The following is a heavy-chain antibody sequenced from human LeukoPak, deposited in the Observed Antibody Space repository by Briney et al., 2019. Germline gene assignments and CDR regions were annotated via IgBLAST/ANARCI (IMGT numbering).Heavy chain of an antibody. V-gene: IGHV1-18*04. CDR1: GYTFTSYG. CDR2: ISAYNGNT. D-gene: IGHD1-26*01. J-gene: IGHJ4*02. CDR3: ARDRSGSYYLPFDY. Sequence: ASVKVSCKASGYTFTSYGISWVRQAPGQGLEWMGWISAYNGNTNYAQKLQGSVTMTADTSTSTAYLELRGLRSDNTAVYYCARDRSGSYYLPFDYWGQGTLVTVSS.